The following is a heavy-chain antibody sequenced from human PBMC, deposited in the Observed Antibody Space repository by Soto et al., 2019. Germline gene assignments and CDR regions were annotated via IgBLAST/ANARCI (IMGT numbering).Heavy chain of an antibody. CDR1: GDSISNYY. J-gene: IGHJ3*02. CDR2: IYYSGST. CDR3: ARHLWVVSSWYLGAVDI. V-gene: IGHV4-59*08. Sequence: QVQLQESGPGLVKPSETLSLTCNVSGDSISNYYWSWIRQPPGKGLEWIGYIYYSGSTNSNPSLKSRVTISVDTSKNQFSLKLNSVTAADTAVYYCARHLWVVSSWYLGAVDIWGQGTMVTVSS. D-gene: IGHD6-13*01.